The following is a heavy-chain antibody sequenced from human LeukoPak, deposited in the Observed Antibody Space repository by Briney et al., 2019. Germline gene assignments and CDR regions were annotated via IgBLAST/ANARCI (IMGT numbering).Heavy chain of an antibody. J-gene: IGHJ4*02. CDR3: ARDRSDYYDSSGYYYHHFDY. Sequence: ASVKVSCKASGYTFTSYGISWVRQAPGQGLEWMGWISAYNGNTNYAQKLQGRVTMTTDTSTSTAYMELRSLRSDDTAVYYRARDRSDYYDSSGYYYHHFDYWGREPWSPSPQ. CDR1: GYTFTSYG. CDR2: ISAYNGNT. V-gene: IGHV1-18*01. D-gene: IGHD3-22*01.